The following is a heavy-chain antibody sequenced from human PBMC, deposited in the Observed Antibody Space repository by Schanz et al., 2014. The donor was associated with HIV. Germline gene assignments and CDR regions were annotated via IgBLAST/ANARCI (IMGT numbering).Heavy chain of an antibody. CDR2: INHGGSP. D-gene: IGHD3-10*01. V-gene: IGHV4-39*01. J-gene: IGHJ6*02. CDR3: ARQGEDSVAVRWFSGVDV. CDR1: GDSISGGTYY. Sequence: QLQLQESGPGLVKPSETLSLTCTVSGDSISGGTYYWGWIRQSPGKGLEWIGEINHGGSPNYNASLKSRVPITIDASKRQFSLEVTSVTAADTAVYYCARQGEDSVAVRWFSGVDVWGQGTTVIVSS.